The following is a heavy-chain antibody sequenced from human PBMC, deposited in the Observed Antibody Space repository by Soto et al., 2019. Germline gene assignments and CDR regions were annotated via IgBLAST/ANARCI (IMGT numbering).Heavy chain of an antibody. CDR2: ISSNGGST. D-gene: IGHD6-6*01. CDR1: GFTFSSYA. J-gene: IGHJ3*02. Sequence: EVQLVESGGGLVQPGGSLRLSCAASGFTFSSYAMHWVRQAPGKGLEYVSAISSNGGSTYYANSVKGRFTISRDNSKNTLYLQMGSLRAEDMAVYYCARESARPGRGAFDIWGQGTMVTVSS. CDR3: ARESARPGRGAFDI. V-gene: IGHV3-64*01.